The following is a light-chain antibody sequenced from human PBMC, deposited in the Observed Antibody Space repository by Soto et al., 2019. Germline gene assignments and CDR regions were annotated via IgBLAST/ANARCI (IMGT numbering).Light chain of an antibody. Sequence: EIVLTQSPGTLSLSPGERATLPCRASQSVGSDLAWYQQKRGQAPRLLIYGASTRATGIPARFSGSGSGTDFTLAISSLQSEDFAVYYCQQYNNWPPITFGQGTRLEIK. CDR3: QQYNNWPPIT. CDR2: GAS. V-gene: IGKV3-15*01. CDR1: QSVGSD. J-gene: IGKJ5*01.